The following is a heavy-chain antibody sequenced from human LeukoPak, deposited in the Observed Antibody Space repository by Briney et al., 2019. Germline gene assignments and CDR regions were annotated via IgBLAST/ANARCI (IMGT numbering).Heavy chain of an antibody. CDR1: GFTFSSYG. Sequence: GGSLRLSCAASGFTFSSYGMHWVRQAPGKGPEWVSGITDSGSRTSYADSVKGRFTISRDNSKNTLFLQMSSLRAEDTALYYCALRGTTALNAFDIWGQGTMVTVSS. V-gene: IGHV3-23*01. CDR2: ITDSGSRT. J-gene: IGHJ3*02. CDR3: ALRGTTALNAFDI. D-gene: IGHD1/OR15-1a*01.